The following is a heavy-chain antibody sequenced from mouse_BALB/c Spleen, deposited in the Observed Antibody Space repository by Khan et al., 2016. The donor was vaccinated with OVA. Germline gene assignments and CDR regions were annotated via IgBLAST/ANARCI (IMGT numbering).Heavy chain of an antibody. D-gene: IGHD2-5*01. CDR3: ARACDSNRWFFDV. Sequence: QVQLKQSGPGLVAPSQSLSITCTVSGFSLTTYGVHWLRQPPGKGLEWLGVIWAGGSTTYNSALMSRLTIQQDNSKTKVFLTMNSLQTDDTAIYFCARACDSNRWFFDVWGAGTTVTVSS. CDR2: IWAGGST. J-gene: IGHJ1*01. V-gene: IGHV2-9*02. CDR1: GFSLTTYG.